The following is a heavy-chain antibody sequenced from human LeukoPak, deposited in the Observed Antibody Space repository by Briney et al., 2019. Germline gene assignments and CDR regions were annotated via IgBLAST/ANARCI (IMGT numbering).Heavy chain of an antibody. CDR2: INHSGST. V-gene: IGHV4-34*01. J-gene: IGHJ6*02. Sequence: SETLSLTCAVYGGSFSGYYWSWIRQPPGKGLEWIGEINHSGSTNYNPSLKSRVTISVDTSKNQFSLKLSPVTAADTAVYYCARGGYGEVWYYYGMDVWGQGTTVTVSS. CDR3: ARGGYGEVWYYYGMDV. D-gene: IGHD4-17*01. CDR1: GGSFSGYY.